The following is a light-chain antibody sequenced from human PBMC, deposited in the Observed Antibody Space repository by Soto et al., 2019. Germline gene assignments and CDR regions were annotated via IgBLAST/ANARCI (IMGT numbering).Light chain of an antibody. Sequence: QSVLTQPPSASGTPGQRVTISCSGSSSNIGSTTVNWYQRLPGTAPKLLMYSNNQRPSGVPERFSGSKSGTSASLAISGLQSEDEADYYCAAWDDSLNAYVFGTGTKLTVL. CDR1: SSNIGSTT. CDR2: SNN. J-gene: IGLJ1*01. CDR3: AAWDDSLNAYV. V-gene: IGLV1-44*01.